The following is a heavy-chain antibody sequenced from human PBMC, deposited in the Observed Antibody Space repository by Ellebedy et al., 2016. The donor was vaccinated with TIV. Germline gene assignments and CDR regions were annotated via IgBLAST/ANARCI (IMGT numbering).Heavy chain of an antibody. CDR2: MYPGYSET. CDR3: ARRKSDAFHI. CDR1: GYNFANYW. Sequence: PGGSLRLSCQTSGYNFANYWIGWVRQMPGKGLEWKGIMYPGYSETSYSPSFQGQVTMSADKSTSTAYLQWNSLRASDTAMYYCARRKSDAFHIWGQGTMVIVSS. V-gene: IGHV5-51*01. J-gene: IGHJ3*02.